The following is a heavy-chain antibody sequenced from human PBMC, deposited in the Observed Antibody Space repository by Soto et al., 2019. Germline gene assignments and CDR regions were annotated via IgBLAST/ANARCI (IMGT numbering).Heavy chain of an antibody. CDR3: ARQGGSSSWEGSDFDY. CDR2: IYYSENT. CDR1: GGSISSSSNH. V-gene: IGHV4-39*01. Sequence: SETLSLTCTVSGGSISSSSNHWGWIRQPPGKGLEWIGSIYYSENTYYNPSLKSRVTISVDTSKNQFSLKLSSVTAADTAVYYCARQGGSSSWEGSDFDYWGQGTLVTVSS. D-gene: IGHD6-13*01. J-gene: IGHJ4*02.